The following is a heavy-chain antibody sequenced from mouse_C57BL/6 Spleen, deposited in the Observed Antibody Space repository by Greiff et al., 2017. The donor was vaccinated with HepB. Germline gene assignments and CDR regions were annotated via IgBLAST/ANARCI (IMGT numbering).Heavy chain of an antibody. CDR3: ARRRGLRKDAMDY. J-gene: IGHJ4*01. CDR1: GFTFSDYG. V-gene: IGHV5-17*01. CDR2: ISSGSSTI. D-gene: IGHD2-2*01. Sequence: EVKLVESGGGLVKPGGSLKLSCAASGFTFSDYGMHWVRQAPEKGLEWVAYISSGSSTIYYADTVKGRFTISRDNAKNTLFLQMTSLRSEDTAMYYCARRRGLRKDAMDYWGQGTSVTVSS.